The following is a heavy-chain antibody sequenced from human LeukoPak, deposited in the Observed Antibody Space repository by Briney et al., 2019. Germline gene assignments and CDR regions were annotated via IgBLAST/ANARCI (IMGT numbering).Heavy chain of an antibody. V-gene: IGHV4-30-4*01. CDR1: GGSISSGDYY. J-gene: IGHJ6*02. Sequence: SQTLSLTCTVSGGSISSGDYYWSWIRQPPGKCLEWIGYIYYSGSTYYNPSLKSRLTISVDTSKNQFSLKLSSVTAADTAVYYCARADYYGSGRRGMDVWGQGTTVTVSS. CDR2: IYYSGST. D-gene: IGHD3-10*01. CDR3: ARADYYGSGRRGMDV.